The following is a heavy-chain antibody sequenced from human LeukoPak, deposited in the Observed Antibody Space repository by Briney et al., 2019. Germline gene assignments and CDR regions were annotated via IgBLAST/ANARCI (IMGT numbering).Heavy chain of an antibody. CDR2: ISSSGSTI. CDR3: ANIVLMVYAISEDY. J-gene: IGHJ4*02. D-gene: IGHD2-8*01. V-gene: IGHV3-11*01. Sequence: GGSLRLSCAASGFTFSDYYMSWIRQAPGKGLEWVSYISSSGSTIYYADSVKGRFTISRDNSKNTLYLQMNSLRAEDTAVYYCANIVLMVYAISEDYWGQGTLVTVSS. CDR1: GFTFSDYY.